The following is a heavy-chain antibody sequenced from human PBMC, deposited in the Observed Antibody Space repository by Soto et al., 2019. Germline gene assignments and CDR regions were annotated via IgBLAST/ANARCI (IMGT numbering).Heavy chain of an antibody. CDR3: ARVPGP. CDR2: IYHSGST. Sequence: SETLSLTCAVSGGSISSGGYSWSWIRHPPGKGLDWIGYIYHSGSTYYNPSLKSRVTISVDRSKNQFSLKLSSVTAADTAVYYCARVPGPWGQGTLVTVSS. J-gene: IGHJ5*02. CDR1: GGSISSGGYS. V-gene: IGHV4-30-2*01.